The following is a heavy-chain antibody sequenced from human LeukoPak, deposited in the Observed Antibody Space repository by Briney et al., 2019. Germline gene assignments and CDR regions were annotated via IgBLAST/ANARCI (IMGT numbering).Heavy chain of an antibody. CDR2: IYYSGNT. CDR3: ARASSGWYGLFDS. J-gene: IGHJ4*02. D-gene: IGHD6-19*01. V-gene: IGHV4-61*01. Sequence: SETLSLTCTVSGYSISSGYYWSWIRQPPGKGLEWIGYIYYSGNTNYNPSLQSRVIISVDTSKNQFSLRLTSVTAADTAMYYCARASSGWYGLFDSWGQGTLVTVSS. CDR1: GYSISSGYY.